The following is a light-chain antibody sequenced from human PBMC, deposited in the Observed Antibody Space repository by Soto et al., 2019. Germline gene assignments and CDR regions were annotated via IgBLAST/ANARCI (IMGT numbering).Light chain of an antibody. V-gene: IGLV1-47*01. CDR1: SSNIATYS. J-gene: IGLJ3*02. Sequence: QSVLTQPPSASGTPRQTVTISCSGSSSNIATYSVYWYQQLPGTAPKLLIYENNQRPSGVPDRFSGSKSDTSASLAIAGLRSGDEADYYCAAWDDSLTVLFGGGTKVTVL. CDR3: AAWDDSLTVL. CDR2: ENN.